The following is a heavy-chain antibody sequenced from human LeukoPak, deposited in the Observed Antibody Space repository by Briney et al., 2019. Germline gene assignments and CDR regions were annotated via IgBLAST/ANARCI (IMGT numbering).Heavy chain of an antibody. D-gene: IGHD6-19*01. CDR3: ARGGRAVAGIDY. CDR1: GGSFIGYD. J-gene: IGHJ4*02. V-gene: IGHV4-34*01. Sequence: PSETLSLTCAVYGGSFIGYDWSWIRQPPGKGVEWIGEINHSGSTNYNPSLKSRVTISVDTSKNQFSLKLSSVSAADTAVYYCARGGRAVAGIDYWGQGTLVTVSS. CDR2: INHSGST.